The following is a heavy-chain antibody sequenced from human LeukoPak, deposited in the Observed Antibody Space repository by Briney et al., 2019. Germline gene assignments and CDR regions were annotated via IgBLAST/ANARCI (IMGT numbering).Heavy chain of an antibody. V-gene: IGHV3-9*01. CDR3: AKDIGLLAAYYFDY. CDR1: GFTFDDYA. J-gene: IGHJ4*02. Sequence: GGSLRLSCAASGFTFDDYAMHWVRQAPGKGLEWVSGISWNSGSIGYADSVKGRFTISRDNAKNSLYLQMNSLRAEDTALYYCAKDIGLLAAYYFDYWGQGTLVTVSS. CDR2: ISWNSGSI. D-gene: IGHD2-21*01.